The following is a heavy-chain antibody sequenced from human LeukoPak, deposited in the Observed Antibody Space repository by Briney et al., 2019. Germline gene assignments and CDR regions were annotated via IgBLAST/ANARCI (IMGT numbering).Heavy chain of an antibody. Sequence: SETLSLTCAVYGGSFSGYYWSWIRQPPGKGLEWIGEINHSGSTNYNPSLKSRVTISVDTSKNQFSLKLSSVTAADTAVYYCAIQNSYYYDSSGSDAVDIWGQGTMVTVSS. CDR2: INHSGST. CDR3: AIQNSYYYDSSGSDAVDI. CDR1: GGSFSGYY. J-gene: IGHJ3*02. D-gene: IGHD3-22*01. V-gene: IGHV4-34*01.